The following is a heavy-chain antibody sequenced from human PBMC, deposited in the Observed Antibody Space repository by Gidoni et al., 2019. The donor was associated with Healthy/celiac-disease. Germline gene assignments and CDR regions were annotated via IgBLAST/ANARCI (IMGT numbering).Heavy chain of an antibody. CDR2: IIPIFGTA. Sequence: QVQLVQSGAEVKKPGSSVKVSCKASGGTFSSYGISWVRQAPGQGLEWLGGIIPIFGTATYAQKFQGRVTIPADKSTSTAYMELSSLRSEDTAVYYCASHGTDTIFGVVIIPESYYYYGMDVWGQGTTVTVSS. D-gene: IGHD3-3*01. CDR3: ASHGTDTIFGVVIIPESYYYYGMDV. V-gene: IGHV1-69*06. J-gene: IGHJ6*02. CDR1: GGTFSSYG.